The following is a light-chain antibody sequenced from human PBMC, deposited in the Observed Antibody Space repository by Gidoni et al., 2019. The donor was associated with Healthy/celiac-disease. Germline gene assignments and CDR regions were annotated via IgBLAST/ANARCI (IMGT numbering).Light chain of an antibody. V-gene: IGLV1-47*02. CDR2: SNN. J-gene: IGLJ2*01. CDR1: SSNIGSNY. CDR3: AAWDDSLSGLV. Sequence: QSVLPQPPSASGTPGQGVTIPCSGSSSNIGSNYVYWYQQLPGTAPKLLIYSNNQRPSGVPDRFSGSKSGTSASLAISGLRSEDEADYYCAAWDDSLSGLVFGGGTKLTVL.